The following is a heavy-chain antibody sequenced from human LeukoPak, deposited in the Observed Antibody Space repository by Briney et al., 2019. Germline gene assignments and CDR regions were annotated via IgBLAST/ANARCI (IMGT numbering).Heavy chain of an antibody. V-gene: IGHV1-24*01. J-gene: IGHJ4*02. D-gene: IGHD6-19*01. Sequence: ASVKVSCKVSGYTLTELSMHWGRQAPGKGVGWMGGFDPEDGETIYAQKFQGWVTMTRDTSISTAYMELSRLRSDDTAVYYCARTSLYSSGWYDYWGQGILVTVSS. CDR1: GYTLTELS. CDR3: ARTSLYSSGWYDY. CDR2: FDPEDGET.